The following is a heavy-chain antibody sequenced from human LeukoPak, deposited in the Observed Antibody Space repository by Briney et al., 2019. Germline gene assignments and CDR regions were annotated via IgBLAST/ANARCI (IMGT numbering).Heavy chain of an antibody. CDR1: GESLNSYY. D-gene: IGHD2-15*01. Sequence: PSETLSLTCAVYGESLNSYYWSWVRQPPGEGLEWIGEIYESGTTDYHPSLKSRVTISMVPSKQQFSLSLSSVTAADTAVYYCARGAWATRLGSWGLGTPVIVSS. CDR3: ARGAWATRLGS. V-gene: IGHV4-34*01. J-gene: IGHJ4*02. CDR2: IYESGTT.